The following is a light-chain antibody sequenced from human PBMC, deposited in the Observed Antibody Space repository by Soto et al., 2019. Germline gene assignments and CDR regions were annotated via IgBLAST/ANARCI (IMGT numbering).Light chain of an antibody. CDR3: QQYNNWPPYT. J-gene: IGKJ2*01. CDR1: QSVSSN. CDR2: GAS. Sequence: EIVMTQSPATLSVSPGERATLSCRASQSVSSNLAWYQQKPGQAPRLLIYGASTRATGIPARFSGSGSGTEFTLTICSLQSEDFALYYCQQYNNWPPYTFGQGTKLEIK. V-gene: IGKV3-15*01.